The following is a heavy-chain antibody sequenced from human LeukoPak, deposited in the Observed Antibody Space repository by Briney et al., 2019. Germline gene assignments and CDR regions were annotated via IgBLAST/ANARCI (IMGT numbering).Heavy chain of an antibody. CDR2: IFPADSDT. V-gene: IGHV5-51*01. CDR3: ARPPFN. CDR1: GYSFTTNL. J-gene: IGHJ4*02. Sequence: GESLKISCHASGYSFTTNLIGWGRQMPGKGLEWMGIIFPADSDTRYSPSFQGQVSISADKSISTVYLQWSSLKASDTAIYYCARPPFNWDQGTLVTVSS.